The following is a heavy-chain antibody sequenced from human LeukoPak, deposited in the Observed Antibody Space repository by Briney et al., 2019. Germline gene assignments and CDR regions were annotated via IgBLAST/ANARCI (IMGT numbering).Heavy chain of an antibody. J-gene: IGHJ5*02. CDR2: TYYRSKWYN. CDR1: GDSVSSNSAA. V-gene: IGHV6-1*01. Sequence: SQTLSLTCAISGDSVSSNSAAWNWIRQSPSRGLEWLGRTYYRSKWYNDYAVSVKSRIIVNPDTSKNEFSLQLNSVTPEDTAVYYCARDETLNAYGNWLDPWGQGTLVTVSS. D-gene: IGHD3-16*01. CDR3: ARDETLNAYGNWLDP.